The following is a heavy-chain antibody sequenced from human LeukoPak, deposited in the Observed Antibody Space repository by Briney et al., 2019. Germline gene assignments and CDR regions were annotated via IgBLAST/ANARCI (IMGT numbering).Heavy chain of an antibody. V-gene: IGHV4-59*08. J-gene: IGHJ4*02. CDR2: IYYSGST. D-gene: IGHD3-10*01. CDR1: GGSISSYY. CDR3: ARYYGSGSLSESYYFDY. Sequence: PSETLSLTCTVSGGSISSYYWSWIRQPPGKGLEWIGYIYYSGSTNYNPSLKSRVTISVDTSKNQFSLKLSSVTAADTAVYYCARYYGSGSLSESYYFDYWGQGTLVTVSS.